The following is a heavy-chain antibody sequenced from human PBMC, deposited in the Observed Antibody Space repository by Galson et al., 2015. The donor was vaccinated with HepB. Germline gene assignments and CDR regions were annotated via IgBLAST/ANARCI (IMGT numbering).Heavy chain of an antibody. Sequence: SVKVSCKASGGTFSSYAISWVRQAPGQGLEWMGRIIPILGIANYAQKFQGRVTITADKSTSTAYMELNSLRSEDTAVYYCAAGYCSGGSCYFRPYYYYGMDVWGQGTMVTVS. CDR3: AAGYCSGGSCYFRPYYYYGMDV. D-gene: IGHD2-15*01. J-gene: IGHJ6*02. CDR2: IIPILGIA. CDR1: GGTFSSYA. V-gene: IGHV1-69*04.